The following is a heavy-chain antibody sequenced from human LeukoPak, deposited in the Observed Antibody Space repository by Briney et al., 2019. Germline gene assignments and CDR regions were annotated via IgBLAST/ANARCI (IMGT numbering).Heavy chain of an antibody. CDR2: ISSSSTI. Sequence: PGGSLRLSCAASGFTFSDYYMNWVPQAPGKGLEWVSSISSSSTIYYADSVKGRFTISRDNAKNSLYLQMNSLGAEDTAVYYCARGRQRWFLIYFDYWGQGTLVTVSS. V-gene: IGHV3-69-1*02. CDR3: ARGRQRWFLIYFDY. J-gene: IGHJ4*02. D-gene: IGHD3/OR15-3a*01. CDR1: GFTFSDYY.